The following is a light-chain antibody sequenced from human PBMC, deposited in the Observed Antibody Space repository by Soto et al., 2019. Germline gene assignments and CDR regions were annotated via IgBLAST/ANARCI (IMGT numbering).Light chain of an antibody. Sequence: DIQMTQSPATLSASVLDRVTITCRASQNVTTWLAWYQHKPGKAPKLLLYDVSNLESGVPSRFSGSGSGTEFTLTINSLQSDDFATYFCQQYDSYRTFGQGTKVDIK. CDR1: QNVTTW. CDR3: QQYDSYRT. V-gene: IGKV1-5*01. J-gene: IGKJ1*01. CDR2: DVS.